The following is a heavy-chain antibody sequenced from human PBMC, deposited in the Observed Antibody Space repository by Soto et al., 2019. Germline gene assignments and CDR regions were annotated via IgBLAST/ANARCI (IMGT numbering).Heavy chain of an antibody. D-gene: IGHD1-26*01. CDR1: GFTFSSYA. CDR3: ASSLVGAIFYDY. V-gene: IGHV3-23*01. Sequence: GGSLRLSCAASGFTFSSYAMSWVRQAPGKGLEWVSAISGSGGSTYYADSVKGRFTISRDNSKNTLYLQMNSLRAEDTAVYYCASSLVGAIFYDYWGQGTLVTVSS. J-gene: IGHJ4*02. CDR2: ISGSGGST.